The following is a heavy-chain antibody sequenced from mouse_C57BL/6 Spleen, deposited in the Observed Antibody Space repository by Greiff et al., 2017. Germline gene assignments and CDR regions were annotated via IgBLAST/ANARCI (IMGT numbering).Heavy chain of an antibody. Sequence: EVKLVESGGGLVQPGESLKLSCESNEYEFPSYDMSWVRKTPGKRLELVAAINSDGGSTYYTDNMERRVIISRDTTKKTLYLQMSSLRSEDTALYYCARHGEGAWFAYWGQGTLVTVSA. CDR1: EYEFPSYD. CDR3: ARHGEGAWFAY. CDR2: INSDGGST. J-gene: IGHJ3*01. V-gene: IGHV5-2*03.